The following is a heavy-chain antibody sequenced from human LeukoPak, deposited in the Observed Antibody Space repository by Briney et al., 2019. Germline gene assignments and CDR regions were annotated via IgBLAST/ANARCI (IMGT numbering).Heavy chain of an antibody. D-gene: IGHD3-10*01. CDR3: ARHPLLYGSGSYWDH. CDR1: GYSFRSFW. CDR2: IDPDDSET. J-gene: IGHJ4*02. Sequence: GESLKISCKASGYSFRSFWIGWVRQMPGKGLEWMGVIDPDDSETRYSPSFQGQVTISADKSISTAYLQWSTLKASDSAMYYCARHPLLYGSGSYWDHWGQGTLVTVSS. V-gene: IGHV5-51*01.